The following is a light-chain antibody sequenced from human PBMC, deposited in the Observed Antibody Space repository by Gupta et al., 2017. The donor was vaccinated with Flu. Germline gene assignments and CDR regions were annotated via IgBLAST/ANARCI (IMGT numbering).Light chain of an antibody. Sequence: EIVLTQSPGTLSLSPGERATLSCRASQSVASNSLAWYQHIPGQAPRLLIHGASSRATGIPDRFSGSGSETGFTLTITRLEPDDFAVYFCQQYGSSPRTFGQGTKVEI. CDR2: GAS. J-gene: IGKJ1*01. CDR3: QQYGSSPRT. V-gene: IGKV3-20*01. CDR1: QSVASNS.